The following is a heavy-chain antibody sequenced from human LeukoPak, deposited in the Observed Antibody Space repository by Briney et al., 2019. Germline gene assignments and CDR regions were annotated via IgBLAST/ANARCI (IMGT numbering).Heavy chain of an antibody. CDR2: MNPNSGNT. D-gene: IGHD2-2*01. CDR3: ARGPPAAQYYYYMDI. CDR1: GYTFTSYD. Sequence: ASVKVSCKASGYTFTSYDINWVRQATGQGLEWMGWMNPNSGNTGYAQKFQGRVTMTRNTSISTAYMEPSSLRSEDTAVYYCARGPPAAQYYYYMDIWGKGTTVTVSS. J-gene: IGHJ6*03. V-gene: IGHV1-8*01.